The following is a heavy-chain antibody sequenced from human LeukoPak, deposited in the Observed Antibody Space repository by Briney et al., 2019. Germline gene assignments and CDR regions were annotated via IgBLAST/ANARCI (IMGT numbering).Heavy chain of an antibody. CDR2: INSDGSST. J-gene: IGHJ4*02. D-gene: IGHD2-15*01. CDR3: AKDRLYCSGGSCYSFDY. V-gene: IGHV3-74*01. CDR1: GFTFSSYW. Sequence: PGGSLTLSCSASGFTFSSYWMHWVRQAAGKGRVWVSCINSDGSSTSYADSVKGRFTISRDNAKNTVYLQMNHLRAEDTAVYSCAKDRLYCSGGSCYSFDYWGPGTLVTVSS.